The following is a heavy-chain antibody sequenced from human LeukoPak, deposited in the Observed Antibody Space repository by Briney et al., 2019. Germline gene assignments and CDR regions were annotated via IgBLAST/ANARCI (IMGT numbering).Heavy chain of an antibody. CDR3: ARAGDSGGFDY. CDR2: IYYTGSA. CDR1: GGSISSFGHY. V-gene: IGHV4-31*11. J-gene: IGHJ4*02. Sequence: PSETLSLTCAVSGGSISSFGHYWSWIRQLPAEGLEWIGYIYYTGSAYYNPSLQSRVTISVDTSKNQFSLNLNSVTAADTAVYYCARAGDSGGFDYWGPGTLVTVSS. D-gene: IGHD6-19*01.